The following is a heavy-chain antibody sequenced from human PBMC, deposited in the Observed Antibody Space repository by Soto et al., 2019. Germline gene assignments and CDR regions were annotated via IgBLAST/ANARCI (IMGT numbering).Heavy chain of an antibody. CDR2: ILDTGTTV. D-gene: IGHD3-10*01. J-gene: IGHJ5*02. Sequence: EFQVLESGGGWVQPGGSLRLSCAASGFSFSSPDMSWVRQAPGKGLEWVSTILDTGTTVFYADSVKGRFTVSRDNSHNTLSVQMNNLRADDTAVYYCVKNSGWFNTWGQGTLVAVS. V-gene: IGHV3-23*01. CDR1: GFSFSSPD. CDR3: VKNSGWFNT.